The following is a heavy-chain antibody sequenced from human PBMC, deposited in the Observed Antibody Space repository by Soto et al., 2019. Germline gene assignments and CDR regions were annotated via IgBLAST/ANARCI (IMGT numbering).Heavy chain of an antibody. D-gene: IGHD5-12*01. CDR1: GFTFTSYA. CDR3: AKMVNGGYVSYFDS. V-gene: IGHV3-23*01. J-gene: IGHJ4*02. CDR2: TSGSGDTT. Sequence: GGSLRLSCEASGFTFTSYAMSWVRQAPGKGLEWVSATSGSGDTTYYADSVKGRFTISRDNSEKRLYLQMNSLRAEDTAVYYCAKMVNGGYVSYFDSWGQGTLVTVSS.